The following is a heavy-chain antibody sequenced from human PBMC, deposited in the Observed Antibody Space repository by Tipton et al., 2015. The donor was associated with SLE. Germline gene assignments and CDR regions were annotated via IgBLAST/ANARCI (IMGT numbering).Heavy chain of an antibody. V-gene: IGHV4-31*02. CDR2: IYYSGST. J-gene: IGHJ4*02. Sequence: LRLSCTVSGGSISSGGYYWSWIRQHPGKGLEWIGYIYYSGSTYYNPSLKSRVTISVDTSKNQFSLKLSSVTAADTAVYYCARALGYNYSYDYFNYWGQGSLVTVSS. CDR3: ARALGYNYSYDYFNY. CDR1: GGSISSGGYY. D-gene: IGHD1-20*01.